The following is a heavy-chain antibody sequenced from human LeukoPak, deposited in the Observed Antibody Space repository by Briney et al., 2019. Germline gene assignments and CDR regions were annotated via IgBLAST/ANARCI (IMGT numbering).Heavy chain of an antibody. CDR3: ARRYDFWSGSAVDY. CDR1: AYTFTGYN. D-gene: IGHD3-3*01. V-gene: IGHV1-2*02. CDR2: TNPNTGDT. J-gene: IGHJ4*02. Sequence: ASVKVSCKASAYTFTGYNIHWVRQAPGQGLEWMGWTNPNTGDTNYAQNFQGRVTMTRDTSISTAYMELSRLRSDDTAVYYCARRYDFWSGSAVDYWGQGTLVTVSS.